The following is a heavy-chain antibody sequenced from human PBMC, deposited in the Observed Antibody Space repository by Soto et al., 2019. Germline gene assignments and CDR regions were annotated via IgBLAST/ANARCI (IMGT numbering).Heavy chain of an antibody. Sequence: LRLSCAASGFTFSSYGMHWVRQAPGKGLEWVAVISYDGSNKYYADSVKGRFTTSRDNSKNTLYLQMNSLRAEDTAVYYCAKDGNYYDSSGYNDYWGQGTLVTVSS. CDR2: ISYDGSNK. CDR3: AKDGNYYDSSGYNDY. J-gene: IGHJ4*02. D-gene: IGHD3-22*01. V-gene: IGHV3-30*18. CDR1: GFTFSSYG.